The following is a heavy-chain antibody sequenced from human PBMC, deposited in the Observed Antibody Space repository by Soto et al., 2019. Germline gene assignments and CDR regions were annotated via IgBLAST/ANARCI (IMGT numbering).Heavy chain of an antibody. CDR3: ATTIFGKSVVITTRSAFDI. D-gene: IGHD3-22*01. CDR1: GGTFSSYA. CDR2: IIPIFGTA. Sequence: SVKVSCKASGGTFSSYAISWVRQAPGQGLEWMGGIIPIFGTANYAQKFQGRVTITADESTSTAYMELSSLRSEDTAVYYCATTIFGKSVVITTRSAFDIWGQGTMVTVSS. V-gene: IGHV1-69*13. J-gene: IGHJ3*02.